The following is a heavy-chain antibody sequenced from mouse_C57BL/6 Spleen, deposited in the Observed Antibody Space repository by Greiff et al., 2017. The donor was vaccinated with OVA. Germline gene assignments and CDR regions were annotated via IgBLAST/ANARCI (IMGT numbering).Heavy chain of an antibody. Sequence: VQLQQPGAELVKPGASVKLSCKASGYTFTSYWMHWVKQRPGQGLEWIGMIHPNSGSTNYNEKFKSKATLTVDKSSSTAYMQLSSLTSEDSAVYYCAREGGGYDLAWFAYWGQGTLVTVSA. CDR2: IHPNSGST. D-gene: IGHD2-2*01. CDR1: GYTFTSYW. V-gene: IGHV1-64*01. CDR3: AREGGGYDLAWFAY. J-gene: IGHJ3*01.